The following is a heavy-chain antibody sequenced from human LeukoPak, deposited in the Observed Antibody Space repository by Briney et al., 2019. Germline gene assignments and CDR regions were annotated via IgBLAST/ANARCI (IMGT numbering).Heavy chain of an antibody. CDR3: ATVAIRAEFHFDH. J-gene: IGHJ4*02. Sequence: EPSETLSLTCGVSGGSFSTFYWNWIRQHPRKGLEWIGEINHNGNTNYNPSLKGRVTLSVDKSKNQFSLKLRSVTAADTALYYCATVAIRAEFHFDHWGQGLLVTVSS. CDR1: GGSFSTFY. V-gene: IGHV4-34*01. CDR2: INHNGNT. D-gene: IGHD3-10*01.